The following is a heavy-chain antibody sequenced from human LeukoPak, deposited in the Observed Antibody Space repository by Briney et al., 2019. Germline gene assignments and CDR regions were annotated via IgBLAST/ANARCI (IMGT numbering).Heavy chain of an antibody. Sequence: SSETLSLTCTVSGGSISSYCWSWIRQPPGKGLEWIGYIHYSGSTNYNPSLKSRVTMSLDTSKNQFSLKLTSVTAADTAVYDCASEEYQLLYGNWYDPWGQGALVTVSS. CDR1: GGSISSYC. V-gene: IGHV4-59*01. CDR3: ASEEYQLLYGNWYDP. CDR2: IHYSGST. J-gene: IGHJ5*02. D-gene: IGHD2-2*02.